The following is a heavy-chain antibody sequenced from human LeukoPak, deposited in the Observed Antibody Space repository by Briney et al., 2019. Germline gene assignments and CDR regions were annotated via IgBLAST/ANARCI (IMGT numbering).Heavy chain of an antibody. CDR3: ARVRPDYYGSGSYASVFDY. Sequence: SETLSLTCTVSGGSISSYYWSWIRQPPGKGLEWIGHIYYSGSTNYNPSLKSRVTISVDTSKNQFSLKLSSVTAADTAVYYCARVRPDYYGSGSYASVFDYWGQGTLVTVSS. V-gene: IGHV4-59*01. CDR1: GGSISSYY. D-gene: IGHD3-10*01. CDR2: IYYSGST. J-gene: IGHJ4*02.